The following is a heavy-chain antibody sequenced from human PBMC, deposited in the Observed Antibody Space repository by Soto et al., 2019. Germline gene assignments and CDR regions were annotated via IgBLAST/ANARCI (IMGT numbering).Heavy chain of an antibody. D-gene: IGHD3-22*01. CDR2: IRGSGSSA. CDR1: PITLSSYG. Sequence: PGLSLRLPCSPSPITLSSYGISWVREAPGTGMVWVSVIRGSGSSAYSAGCVKGRFTRCRDNSERTRCLLLSSLRDEDSALYYCAKHGLSWDSRIVVSAECWG. V-gene: IGHV3-23*01. J-gene: IGHJ6*01. CDR3: AKHGLSWDSRIVVSAEC.